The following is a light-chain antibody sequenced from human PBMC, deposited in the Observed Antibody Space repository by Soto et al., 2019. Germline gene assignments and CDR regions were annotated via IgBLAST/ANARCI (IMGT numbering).Light chain of an antibody. CDR3: QTWGSGTVG. Sequence: QPVLTQSPSASASLGASVKLTCTLSSGHSSYAIAWHQQQPEKGPRYLMKLNSDGSHSKGDGIPDRFSGSSSGAERYLTISSLQSEDEAEYHCQTWGSGTVGFGGGSKLTVL. CDR2: LNSDGSH. V-gene: IGLV4-69*01. J-gene: IGLJ2*01. CDR1: SGHSSYA.